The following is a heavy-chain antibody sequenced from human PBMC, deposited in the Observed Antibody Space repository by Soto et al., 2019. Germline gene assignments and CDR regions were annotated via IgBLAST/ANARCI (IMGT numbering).Heavy chain of an antibody. V-gene: IGHV4-31*03. CDR1: GGSITSGGFF. CDR2: IYYSGYT. D-gene: IGHD4-4*01. J-gene: IGHJ6*02. CDR3: ARHKTVTYYYYGMDV. Sequence: TLSLTCIVSGGSITSGGFFWSWVRQDPGEGLELIAYIYYSGYTYYHPSLKSRLSISMDTSKNQFSLKASDTAMYYCARHKTVTYYYYGMDVWGQGTTVTVSS.